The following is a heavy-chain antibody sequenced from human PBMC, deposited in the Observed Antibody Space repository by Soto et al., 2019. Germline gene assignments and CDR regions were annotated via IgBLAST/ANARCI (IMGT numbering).Heavy chain of an antibody. D-gene: IGHD1-1*01. CDR2: VFHSGSV. Sequence: PSETLSLTCGVSGGSLSTPVWWTWVRLTPGKGLEWIGEVFHSGSVNYNPSLQSRVTISVDKSTNHFSLRLTSVTAADTAVYYCARKAWNRLDYWGQGALVTVSS. CDR1: GGSLSTPVW. CDR3: ARKAWNRLDY. J-gene: IGHJ4*02. V-gene: IGHV4-4*02.